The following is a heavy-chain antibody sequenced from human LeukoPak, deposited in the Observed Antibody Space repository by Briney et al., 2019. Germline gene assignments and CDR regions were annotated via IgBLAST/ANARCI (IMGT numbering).Heavy chain of an antibody. CDR3: AKAPFGAATFDS. V-gene: IGHV3-23*01. J-gene: IGHJ4*02. D-gene: IGHD2-15*01. CDR1: GFTFNSYA. Sequence: GGSLGLSCAASGFTFNSYAMSWVRQAPGKGLEWVSAISGSGGTTYYADSVKGRFTISRDNSKNTLYLQMNSLRAEDTAVYYCAKAPFGAATFDSWGQGTLVTVSS. CDR2: ISGSGGTT.